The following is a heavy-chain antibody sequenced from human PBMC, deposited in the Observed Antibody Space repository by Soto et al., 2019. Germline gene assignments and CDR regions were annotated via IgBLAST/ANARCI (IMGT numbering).Heavy chain of an antibody. Sequence: QVQLVQSGAEVKKPGASVKVSCKTSGYTFSSYGFSWVRQAPGQGLEWIGWISGYNGNTTYAQRFQGRGTMTTDTSTSTAYMEWRSLRSDYTAVYYCAREGQLGYWGQGTLVTVSS. CDR1: GYTFSSYG. J-gene: IGHJ4*02. V-gene: IGHV1-18*01. CDR2: ISGYNGNT. D-gene: IGHD6-6*01. CDR3: AREGQLGY.